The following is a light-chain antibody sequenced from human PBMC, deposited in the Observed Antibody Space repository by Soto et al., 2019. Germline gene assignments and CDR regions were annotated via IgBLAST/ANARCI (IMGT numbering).Light chain of an antibody. Sequence: QPVLTQPPSASGTPGQRVTISCSGSSSNIGSDLVYWYQQVPGTAPKLLIYHNYQRPSGVPDRFSGSKSGTSGSLAISDLRSEDEADYYCSAWDDSLRTYVFGAGTKLTVL. J-gene: IGLJ1*01. CDR1: SSNIGSDL. CDR2: HNY. V-gene: IGLV1-47*01. CDR3: SAWDDSLRTYV.